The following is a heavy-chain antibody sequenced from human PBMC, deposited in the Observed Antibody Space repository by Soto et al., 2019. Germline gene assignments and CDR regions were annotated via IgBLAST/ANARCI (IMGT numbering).Heavy chain of an antibody. Sequence: ASVKVSCKASGYDVTRYYIHWVRQGPGQGLEWMGIINPTGGGRTKYAQKFQGRVTVTSDRSTSTVYMELTSLRSDDTAVYYRAKVGETHGDHDFGFYYYGMDVWGQGTTVTVSS. CDR3: AKVGETHGDHDFGFYYYGMDV. J-gene: IGHJ6*02. V-gene: IGHV1-46*01. CDR2: INPTGGGRT. D-gene: IGHD3-3*01. CDR1: GYDVTRYY.